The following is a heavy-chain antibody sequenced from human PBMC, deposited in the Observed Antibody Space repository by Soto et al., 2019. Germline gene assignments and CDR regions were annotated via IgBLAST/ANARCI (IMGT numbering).Heavy chain of an antibody. CDR3: ANRGSSAGDYDYFDY. Sequence: GGSLRLSCAASGFTFSSYAMSWVRQAPGKGLEWVSAISGSGGSTYYADSAKGRFTISRDNSKNTLYLQMNSLRAEDTAVYYCANRGSSAGDYDYFDYWGQGTLVTVSS. V-gene: IGHV3-23*01. CDR1: GFTFSSYA. J-gene: IGHJ4*02. CDR2: ISGSGGST. D-gene: IGHD4-17*01.